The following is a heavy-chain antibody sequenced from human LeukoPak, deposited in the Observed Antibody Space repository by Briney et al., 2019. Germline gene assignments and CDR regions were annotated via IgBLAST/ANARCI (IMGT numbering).Heavy chain of an antibody. CDR3: VRELAY. V-gene: IGHV3-48*01. Sequence: PGGSLRLSCAASGFTFTTYMMNWVRQTPGKGLEWVSYISSDGGVIYYADSVKGRFTISRDNAQTSLYLQMNNLRAEDTAVYYCVRELAYWGQGALVTVSS. CDR1: GFTFTTYM. J-gene: IGHJ4*02. CDR2: ISSDGGVI.